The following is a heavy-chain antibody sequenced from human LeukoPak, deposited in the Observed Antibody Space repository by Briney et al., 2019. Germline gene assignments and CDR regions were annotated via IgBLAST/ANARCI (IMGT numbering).Heavy chain of an antibody. J-gene: IGHJ5*02. CDR2: IIPIFGTA. CDR1: GGTFSSYA. V-gene: IGHV1-69*13. Sequence: SVKVSCKASGGTFSSYAISWVRQAPGQGLEWMGGIIPIFGTANYAQKFQGRVTITADESTSTAYMELSSLRSEDTAVYYCATVLQLWEPNWFDPWGQGTLVTVSS. D-gene: IGHD5-18*01. CDR3: ATVLQLWEPNWFDP.